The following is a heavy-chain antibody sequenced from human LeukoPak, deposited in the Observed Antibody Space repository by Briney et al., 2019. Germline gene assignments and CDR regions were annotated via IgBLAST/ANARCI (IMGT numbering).Heavy chain of an antibody. V-gene: IGHV4-39*02. J-gene: IGHJ4*02. D-gene: IGHD3-10*01. CDR2: VYYTGSA. CDR3: ARDGDYGTGSYYRGCIDS. CDR1: GGSISSSIYY. Sequence: KPSETLSLTCTVSGGSISSSIYYWGWIRQPPGKGLELIGHVYYTGSAYFNPSLKSRVTMSVDTSKNQFSLNLSSVTAADTAVYYCARDGDYGTGSYYRGCIDSWGQGTPVTVSP.